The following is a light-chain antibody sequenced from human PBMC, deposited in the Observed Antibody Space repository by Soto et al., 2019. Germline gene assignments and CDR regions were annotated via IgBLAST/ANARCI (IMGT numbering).Light chain of an antibody. Sequence: QSVLTQPRSVSGSPGQSVTISCTGTSSDVGGYNYVSWYQQHPGKAPKLMIYDVSKRPSGVPDRLSGSKSGNTASLTISGLQADDEADYYCCSYAGSYTFVFGTGTKVTVL. CDR3: CSYAGSYTFV. J-gene: IGLJ1*01. CDR2: DVS. V-gene: IGLV2-11*01. CDR1: SSDVGGYNY.